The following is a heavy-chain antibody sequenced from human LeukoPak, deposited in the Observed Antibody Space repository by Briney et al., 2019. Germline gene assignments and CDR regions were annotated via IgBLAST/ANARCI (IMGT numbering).Heavy chain of an antibody. J-gene: IGHJ3*02. CDR3: AREGYYGAFDI. V-gene: IGHV3-21*01. D-gene: IGHD3-10*01. CDR2: ISSSSYI. Sequence: MAGGSLRLSCAASGFTFSSYSMNWVRQAPGKGPEWVSSISSSSYIYYADSLKGRFTISRDNAKRSLFLQMNSLRAEDTAVYFCAREGYYGAFDIWGQGTMVTVSS. CDR1: GFTFSSYS.